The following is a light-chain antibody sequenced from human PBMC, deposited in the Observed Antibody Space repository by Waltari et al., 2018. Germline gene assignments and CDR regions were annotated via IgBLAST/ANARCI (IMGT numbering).Light chain of an antibody. CDR2: WAA. J-gene: IGKJ5*01. V-gene: IGKV4-1*01. CDR1: QSVLYSSNNKNY. CDR3: QQYYSTPL. Sequence: DIVMTQSPDSLAVSLGERATINCKSSQSVLYSSNNKNYLAWYQQKPVPPPKLLIYWAATRESGVPDRCSGSGSGTDFTLTISSLQAEDVAVYYCQQYYSTPLFGQGTRLEIK.